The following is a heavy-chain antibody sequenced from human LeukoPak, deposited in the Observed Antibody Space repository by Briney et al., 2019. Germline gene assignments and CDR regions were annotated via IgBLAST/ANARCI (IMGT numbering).Heavy chain of an antibody. CDR2: ISSSGSTI. D-gene: IGHD4-11*01. Sequence: GGSLRLSCAASGFTFSSYEMNWVRQAPGKGLEWVSYISSSGSTIYYADSVKGRFTISRDNAKNSLYLQMNSLGAEDTAVYYCARDFPTVTTSYFDYWGQGTLVTVSS. CDR3: ARDFPTVTTSYFDY. CDR1: GFTFSSYE. J-gene: IGHJ4*02. V-gene: IGHV3-48*03.